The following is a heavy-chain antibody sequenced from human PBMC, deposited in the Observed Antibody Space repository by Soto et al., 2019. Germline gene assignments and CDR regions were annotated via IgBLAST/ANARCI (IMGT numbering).Heavy chain of an antibody. Sequence: SETLSLTCTVSGDSVTSVSDYWSWIRQPPGKGLEWIGYIYYSGSADYNPSLGSRVTISIDTSKNQFSLKLTSVTAADTAVYYCARDRVTIFGVGTEFDIWGQGTMVTVSS. CDR1: GDSVTSVSDY. CDR3: ARDRVTIFGVGTEFDI. D-gene: IGHD3-3*01. V-gene: IGHV4-61*01. CDR2: IYYSGSA. J-gene: IGHJ3*02.